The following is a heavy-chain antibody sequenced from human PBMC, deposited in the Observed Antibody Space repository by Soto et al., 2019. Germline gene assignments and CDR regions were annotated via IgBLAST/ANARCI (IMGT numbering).Heavy chain of an antibody. V-gene: IGHV4-39*07. CDR1: GGSISNSRDY. CDR2: IYYSGST. D-gene: IGHD3-10*01. CDR3: ARDPGSGSYYGWFDP. J-gene: IGHJ5*02. Sequence: SETLSLTCSVSGGSISNSRDYWGWIRQPPGKGLEWIATIYYSGSTNYNPSLKSRVTISVDTSKNQFSLKLSSVTAADTAVYYCARDPGSGSYYGWFDPWGQGTLVTVSS.